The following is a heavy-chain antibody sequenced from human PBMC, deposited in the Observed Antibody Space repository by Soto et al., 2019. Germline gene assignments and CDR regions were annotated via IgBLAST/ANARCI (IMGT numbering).Heavy chain of an antibody. J-gene: IGHJ4*02. V-gene: IGHV2-5*02. Sequence: QITLKESGPTLVKPTQTLTLTCTFSGFSLSTSGVGVGWIRQPPGKALEWLALIYWDDDKRYSPSLKSRLTIAEDTSKNQVVLTMTNIDPVDTATYYCAHASGGGNYPCFDYWGQGTLVTVFS. D-gene: IGHD4-4*01. CDR2: IYWDDDK. CDR3: AHASGGGNYPCFDY. CDR1: GFSLSTSGVG.